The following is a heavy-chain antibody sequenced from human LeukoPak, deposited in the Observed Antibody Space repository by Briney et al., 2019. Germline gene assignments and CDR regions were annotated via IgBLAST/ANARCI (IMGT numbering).Heavy chain of an antibody. J-gene: IGHJ6*03. Sequence: GGSLRLSCAASGFTFSSYGMHWVRQAPGKGLEWVAFIRYDGSNKYYADSVKGRFTISRDNSKNTLYLQMNSLRAEDTAVYYCAKDWLGEFLEWLWAPGYYYMDVWGKGTTVTVSS. V-gene: IGHV3-30*02. CDR1: GFTFSSYG. CDR3: AKDWLGEFLEWLWAPGYYYMDV. D-gene: IGHD3-3*01. CDR2: IRYDGSNK.